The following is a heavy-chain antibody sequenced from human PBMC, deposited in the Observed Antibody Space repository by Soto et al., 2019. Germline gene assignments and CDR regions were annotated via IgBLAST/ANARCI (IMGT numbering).Heavy chain of an antibody. J-gene: IGHJ4*02. D-gene: IGHD3-10*01. V-gene: IGHV1-2*04. CDR1: GYTFTGYY. CDR2: INPNSGGT. CDR3: ARDPRRTMVRGVTYYFDY. Sequence: ASVKVSCKASGYTFTGYYMHWVRPAPGQGLEWMGWINPNSGGTNYAQKFQGWVTMTRDTSISTAYMELSRLRSDDTAVYYCARDPRRTMVRGVTYYFDYWGQGTLVTVSS.